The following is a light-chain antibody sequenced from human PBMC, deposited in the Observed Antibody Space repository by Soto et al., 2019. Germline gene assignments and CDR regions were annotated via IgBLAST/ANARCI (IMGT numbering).Light chain of an antibody. CDR2: WAS. V-gene: IGKV4-1*01. CDR3: QQYYSTPLT. J-gene: IGKJ4*01. CDR1: QSVLYSSNNKSY. Sequence: DIVMTQSPDSLAVSLGERATINCKSSQSVLYSSNNKSYLAWFQQKPGQPTKLLIYWASNRESGVPDRFSGSGSGTDFTLSISSLQAGDVAVDYCQQYYSTPLTFGVGTKVEIK.